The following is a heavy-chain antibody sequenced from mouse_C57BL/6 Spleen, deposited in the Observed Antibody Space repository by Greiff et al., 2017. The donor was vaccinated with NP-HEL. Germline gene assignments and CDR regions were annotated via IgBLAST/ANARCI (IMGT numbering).Heavy chain of an antibody. Sequence: VQLQESGAELVKPGASVKMSCKASGYAFSSYWMNWVKQRPGKGLEWIGQIYPGDGDTNYNGKFKGKATLTADKSSSTAYMQLSSLTSEDSAVYFCASDYYYAMDYWGQGTSVTVSS. V-gene: IGHV1-80*01. CDR3: ASDYYYAMDY. J-gene: IGHJ4*01. CDR2: IYPGDGDT. D-gene: IGHD2-4*01. CDR1: GYAFSSYW.